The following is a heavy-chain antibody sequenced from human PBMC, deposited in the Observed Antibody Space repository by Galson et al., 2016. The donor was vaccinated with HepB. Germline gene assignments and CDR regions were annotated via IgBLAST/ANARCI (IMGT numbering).Heavy chain of an antibody. CDR1: GFTVNNNY. Sequence: SLRLSCAASGFTVNNNYMTWVRQAPGKGLEWVSVIYGGGTTYFADSVKGRFTMSRDNSKNTLYLQMDSLRAEDTAVYYCASHGGSPSGLLGATEGLNYWGLGTLVTVSS. J-gene: IGHJ4*02. V-gene: IGHV3-53*01. D-gene: IGHD3-16*01. CDR3: ASHGGSPSGLLGATEGLNY. CDR2: IYGGGTT.